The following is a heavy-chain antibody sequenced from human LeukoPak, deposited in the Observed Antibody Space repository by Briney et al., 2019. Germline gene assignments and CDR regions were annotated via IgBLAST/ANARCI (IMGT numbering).Heavy chain of an antibody. J-gene: IGHJ6*02. CDR3: AKEDIIIKDIVVVVAAGMDV. CDR1: GFTFDRYW. Sequence: PGGSLRLSCAASGFTFDRYWMHWVRQAPGKGLEWVSAISGSGGSTYYADSVKGRFTISRDNSKNTLYLQMNSLRAEDTAVYYCAKEDIIIKDIVVVVAAGMDVWGQGTTVTVSS. V-gene: IGHV3-23*01. CDR2: ISGSGGST. D-gene: IGHD2-15*01.